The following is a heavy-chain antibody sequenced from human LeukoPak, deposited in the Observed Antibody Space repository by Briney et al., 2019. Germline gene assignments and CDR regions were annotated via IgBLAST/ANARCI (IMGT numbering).Heavy chain of an antibody. V-gene: IGHV4-38-2*02. J-gene: IGHJ4*02. D-gene: IGHD2-2*01. CDR1: GYSISSGYY. CDR2: IYHSGST. CDR3: AKLQPGYYFDY. Sequence: SETLSLTCTVSGYSISSGYYWGWIRQPPGKGLEWIGSIYHSGSTYYNPSLESRVTISVDTSKNQFSLKLSSVTAADTAVYYCAKLQPGYYFDYWGQGTLVTVSS.